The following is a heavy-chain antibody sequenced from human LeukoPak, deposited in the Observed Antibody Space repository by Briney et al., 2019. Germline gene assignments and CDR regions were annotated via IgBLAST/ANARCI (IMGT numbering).Heavy chain of an antibody. J-gene: IGHJ4*02. CDR1: GFTFSSYW. V-gene: IGHV3-7*01. D-gene: IGHD3-3*01. Sequence: GGSLRLSCAASGFTFSSYWMSWVRQAPGKGLEWVANIKQDGSEKYYVDSVKGRFTISRDNAKNSLYLQMNSLRAEDTAVYYCARTNYDFWSGDGFDYWGQGTLVTVSS. CDR3: ARTNYDFWSGDGFDY. CDR2: IKQDGSEK.